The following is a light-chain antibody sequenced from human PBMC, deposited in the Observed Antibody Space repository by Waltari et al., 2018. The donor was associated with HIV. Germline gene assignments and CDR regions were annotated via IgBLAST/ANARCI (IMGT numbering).Light chain of an antibody. V-gene: IGKV3D-20*01. CDR1: PSFSSSF. CDR2: DAS. J-gene: IGKJ2*01. Sequence: EIVLTQSPATLSLSPGDRATLSCAASPSFSSSFLAWYQQKPGLAPRLLIYDASSRATGIPDRFSGSGSGTDFILTISRLEPEDFAVYYCQQYGSSPRTFGQGTKLEIK. CDR3: QQYGSSPRT.